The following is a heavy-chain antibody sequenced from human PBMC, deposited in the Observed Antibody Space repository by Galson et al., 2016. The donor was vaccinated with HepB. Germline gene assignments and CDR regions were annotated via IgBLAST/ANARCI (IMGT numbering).Heavy chain of an antibody. CDR2: IYSNGDT. Sequence: SLRLSCAASGFTVSNNYMKWVRQAPGKGLEWVLLIYSNGDTRYADSVKGRVTISRDNFKNTAYLHMNNLRAEDTAMYYCSRDRHRLRQNTVIGLWGQGTLVTVSS. J-gene: IGHJ4*02. D-gene: IGHD2/OR15-2a*01. CDR1: GFTVSNNY. CDR3: SRDRHRLRQNTVIGL. V-gene: IGHV3-53*01.